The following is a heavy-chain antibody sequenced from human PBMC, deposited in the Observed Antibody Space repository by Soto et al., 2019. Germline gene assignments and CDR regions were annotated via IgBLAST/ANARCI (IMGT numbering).Heavy chain of an antibody. V-gene: IGHV3-23*01. D-gene: IGHD2-15*01. CDR3: APHVSCSGGSCQYDAFAT. CDR2: VTADGGT. CDR1: GFTVSSHA. Sequence: EVQVLESGGGLVQPGGSLRLSCEGSGFTVSSHAMTWIRQAPGKGPEWVSTVTADGGTYYADSVKGRFAMSRDTSENTLYLQMNSTGAEDTAAYYCAPHVSCSGGSCQYDAFATRGQGTMVTVSS. J-gene: IGHJ3*02.